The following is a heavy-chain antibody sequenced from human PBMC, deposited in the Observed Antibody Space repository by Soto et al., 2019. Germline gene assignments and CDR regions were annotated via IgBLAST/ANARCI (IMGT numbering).Heavy chain of an antibody. CDR3: ARDISSWYIFDY. CDR2: ISISSSYT. D-gene: IGHD6-13*01. Sequence: PVGSLRLSCAASGYTFSDFYMSWVRQAPGKGLEWVSYISISSSYTSYADSVKGRFTISRDNAKNSLYLQMNSLRVEDTAVYYCARDISSWYIFDYWGQGTLVTVSS. V-gene: IGHV3-11*06. CDR1: GYTFSDFY. J-gene: IGHJ4*02.